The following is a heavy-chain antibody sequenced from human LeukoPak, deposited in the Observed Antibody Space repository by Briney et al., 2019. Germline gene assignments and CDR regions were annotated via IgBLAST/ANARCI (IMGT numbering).Heavy chain of an antibody. D-gene: IGHD3-9*01. CDR3: ARDAYDILTGYYRGDYFDY. CDR1: EGTFSSYA. V-gene: IGHV1-69*04. Sequence: SVKVSCKASEGTFSSYAISWVRQAPGQGLEWMGRIIPILGIANYAQKFQGRVTITADKSTSTAYMELSSLRSGDTAVYYCARDAYDILTGYYRGDYFDYWGQGTLVTVSS. CDR2: IIPILGIA. J-gene: IGHJ4*02.